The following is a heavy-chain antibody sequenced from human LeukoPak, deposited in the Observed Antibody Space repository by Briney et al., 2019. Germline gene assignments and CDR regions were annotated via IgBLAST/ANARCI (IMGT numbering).Heavy chain of an antibody. CDR1: GFTFSSYW. Sequence: GGSLRLSCAASGFTFSSYWMSWVRQAPGKGLEWVANIKQDGSEKYYVDSVKGRFTISRDNAKNSLYLQMNSLRAEDTAVYYCARDVTPTYCDYVWGSYRLAEPLDYWGQGTLVTVSS. D-gene: IGHD3-16*02. J-gene: IGHJ4*02. V-gene: IGHV3-7*01. CDR3: ARDVTPTYCDYVWGSYRLAEPLDY. CDR2: IKQDGSEK.